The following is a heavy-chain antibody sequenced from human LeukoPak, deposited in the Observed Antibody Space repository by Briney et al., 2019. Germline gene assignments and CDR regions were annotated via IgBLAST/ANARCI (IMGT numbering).Heavy chain of an antibody. CDR3: ARVGGFGEFDTPFDY. Sequence: SETLSLTCTVSGGSISSGGYYWSWIRQPPGKGLEWIGYIYHSGSTYYNPSLKSRVTISVDRSKNQFSLKLSSVTAADTAVYYCARVGGFGEFDTPFDYWGQGTLVTVSS. CDR1: GGSISSGGYY. D-gene: IGHD3-10*01. V-gene: IGHV4-30-2*01. J-gene: IGHJ4*02. CDR2: IYHSGST.